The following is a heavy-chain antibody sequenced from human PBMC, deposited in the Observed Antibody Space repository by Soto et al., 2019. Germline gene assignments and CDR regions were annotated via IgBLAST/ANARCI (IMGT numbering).Heavy chain of an antibody. D-gene: IGHD3-22*01. Sequence: HPGGSLRLSCAASGFTFSSYGMAWVRQAPGKGLEWVSGISDGGRSTYYADSVKGRFAISRDNSKNTLYLQMNSLRVEDTAVYYYSAQTLIGLRRFDYWGQGTLVTVSS. CDR1: GFTFSSYG. CDR2: ISDGGRST. V-gene: IGHV3-23*01. CDR3: SAQTLIGLRRFDY. J-gene: IGHJ4*02.